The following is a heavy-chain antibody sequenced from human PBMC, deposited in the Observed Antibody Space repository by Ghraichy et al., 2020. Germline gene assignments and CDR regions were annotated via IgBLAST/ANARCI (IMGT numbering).Heavy chain of an antibody. CDR3: ARIASGNYCNY. D-gene: IGHD1-26*01. V-gene: IGHV3-23*01. CDR2: ISGSGGST. J-gene: IGHJ4*02. CDR1: EFTFSSYG. Sequence: GGSLRLSCAASEFTFSSYGMTWVRQAPGKGLEWVSVISGSGGSTSYADSVKGRFTISRDNSKNTLYLQMNSLRAEDTAVYYCARIASGNYCNYWGQGTLVTVSS.